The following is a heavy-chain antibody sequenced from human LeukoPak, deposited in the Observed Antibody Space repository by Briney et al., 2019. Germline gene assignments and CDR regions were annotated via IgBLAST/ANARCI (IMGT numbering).Heavy chain of an antibody. CDR2: INPKTGDK. CDR3: ARAYEYGWFDP. CDR1: GYSFTGHY. V-gene: IGHV1-2*02. D-gene: IGHD4/OR15-4a*01. Sequence: GASVKVSCKASGYSFTGHYLHWVRQAPGQGLEGMGWINPKTGDKTYAQKFQGRVTMTWDTSITTAYMELSSLRSDDTAVYYCARAYEYGWFDPWGQGTQVTVSS. J-gene: IGHJ5*02.